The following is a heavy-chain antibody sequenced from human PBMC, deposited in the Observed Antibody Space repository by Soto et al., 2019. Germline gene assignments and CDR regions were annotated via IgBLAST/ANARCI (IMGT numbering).Heavy chain of an antibody. CDR1: GFTSFSYYS. J-gene: IGHJ4*02. D-gene: IGHD5-18*01. Sequence: GSLKISCAASGFTSFSYYSMNWVRQAPGKGLEWVSFISGSGSPIYYADSVRGRFTISRDNAKNSLSLEMNSLRVEDTAVYYCARVRGNSYGSVEYWGQGTLVTVSS. CDR3: ARVRGNSYGSVEY. V-gene: IGHV3-48*01. CDR2: ISGSGSPI.